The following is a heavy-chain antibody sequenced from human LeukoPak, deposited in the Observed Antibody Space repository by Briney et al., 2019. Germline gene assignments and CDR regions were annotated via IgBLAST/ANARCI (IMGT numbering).Heavy chain of an antibody. Sequence: SQTLSLTCAVYGGSFSGYYWSWIRQPPGKGLEWIGEINHSGSTNYNPSLKSRVTISVDTSKNQFSQKLSSVTAADTAVYYCARTTRLGYCSSTSCPRYYYYGMDVWGQGTTVTVSS. CDR1: GGSFSGYY. CDR2: INHSGST. V-gene: IGHV4-34*01. D-gene: IGHD2-2*01. J-gene: IGHJ6*02. CDR3: ARTTRLGYCSSTSCPRYYYYGMDV.